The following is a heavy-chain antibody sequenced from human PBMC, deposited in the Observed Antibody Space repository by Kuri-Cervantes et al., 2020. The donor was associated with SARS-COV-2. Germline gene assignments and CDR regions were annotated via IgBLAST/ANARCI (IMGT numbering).Heavy chain of an antibody. Sequence: GESLKISCAVSGFPFSDYAMSWVRQAPGKGLEWVSGIGGSGGNTYYADSVKGRFTISRDNSKNTLYLQMTSLSAGDTAIYYCAKAGGIEIPAATNWFDPWGQGTLVTVS. J-gene: IGHJ5*02. CDR3: AKAGGIEIPAATNWFDP. CDR1: GFPFSDYA. CDR2: IGGSGGNT. V-gene: IGHV3-23*01. D-gene: IGHD2-2*01.